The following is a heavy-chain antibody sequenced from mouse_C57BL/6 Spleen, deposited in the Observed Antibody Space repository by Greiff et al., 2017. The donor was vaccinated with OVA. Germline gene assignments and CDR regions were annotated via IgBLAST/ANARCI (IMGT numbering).Heavy chain of an antibody. CDR1: GYTFTSYG. V-gene: IGHV1-81*01. Sequence: VHLVESGAELARPGASVKLSCKASGYTFTSYGISWVKQRTGQGLEWIGEIYPRSGNTYYNEKFKGKATLTADKSSSTAYMELRSLTSEDSAVYFCARRYDYDGGYAMDYWGQGTSVTVSS. J-gene: IGHJ4*01. CDR2: IYPRSGNT. CDR3: ARRYDYDGGYAMDY. D-gene: IGHD2-4*01.